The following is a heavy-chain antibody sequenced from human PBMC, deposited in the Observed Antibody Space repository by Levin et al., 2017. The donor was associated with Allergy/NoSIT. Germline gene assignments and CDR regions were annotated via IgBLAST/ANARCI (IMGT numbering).Heavy chain of an antibody. CDR1: GFSLSPSKVG. J-gene: IGHJ4*02. V-gene: IGHV2-5*01. D-gene: IGHD2-15*01. CDR2: IYWNDDK. CDR3: AHRTRHCSGNGCYSCFNY. Sequence: SGPTLVKPTQTLTLTCTFSGFSLSPSKVGVGWIRQPPGKALEWLALIYWNDDKRYSPSLKSRVTITKDTSKNQVILTMTNMDPVDTATYYCAHRTRHCSGNGCYSCFNYWGQGTLVTVSS.